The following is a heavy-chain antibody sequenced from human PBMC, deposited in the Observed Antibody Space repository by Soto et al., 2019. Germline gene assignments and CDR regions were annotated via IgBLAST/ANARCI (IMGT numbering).Heavy chain of an antibody. D-gene: IGHD2-2*01. CDR2: ISAYNGNT. V-gene: IGHV1-18*01. CDR1: GYTFTSSG. J-gene: IGHJ4*02. CDR3: SIGPIEAVPAAFDS. Sequence: ASVKVSCKASGYTFTSSGINWVRQAPGQGLEWMGWISAYNGNTNYAHGLQGRVTMTTDTSTSTAYMDLRSLRSDDTAVYYCSIGPIEAVPAAFDSWGEGILVTVS.